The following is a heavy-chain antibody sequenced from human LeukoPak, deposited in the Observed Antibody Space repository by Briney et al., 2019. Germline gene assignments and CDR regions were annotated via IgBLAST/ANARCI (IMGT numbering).Heavy chain of an antibody. V-gene: IGHV4-61*09. J-gene: IGHJ4*02. CDR1: GGSISSGSYY. Sequence: SETLSLTCTVSGGSISSGSYYWSWIRQPAGKGLEWIGHIYTSGGTNYNPSLKSRVTISVDTSKNQFSLKLSSVTAADTAVYYCARTDSSGYYSPFDYWGQGTLVTVSS. D-gene: IGHD3-22*01. CDR2: IYTSGGT. CDR3: ARTDSSGYYSPFDY.